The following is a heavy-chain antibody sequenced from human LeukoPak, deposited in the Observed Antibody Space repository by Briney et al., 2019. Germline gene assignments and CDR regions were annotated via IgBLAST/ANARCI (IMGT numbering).Heavy chain of an antibody. CDR1: GFTFSRYW. D-gene: IGHD4-17*01. CDR2: IKYDGSTT. V-gene: IGHV3-74*01. J-gene: IGHJ4*02. CDR3: AKDRGYGDYIVAIDY. Sequence: GGSLRLSCAGSGFTFSRYWMHWVRQAPGKGLVWVSRIKYDGSTTYYADSVKGRFTVSRDNAKNTLYLQMNSLRAEDTALYYCAKDRGYGDYIVAIDYWGQGTLVTVSS.